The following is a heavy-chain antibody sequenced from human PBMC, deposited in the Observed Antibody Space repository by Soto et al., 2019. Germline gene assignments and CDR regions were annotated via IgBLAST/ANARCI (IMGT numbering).Heavy chain of an antibody. J-gene: IGHJ5*02. D-gene: IGHD2-15*01. Sequence: PSETLSLTCTVSGGSVSSGSYYWSWIRQPPGKGLEWIGYIYYSGSTNYNPSLKSRVTISVDTSKNQFSLKLSSVPAADTAVYYCARDFGWTSGYCSGGSCNNWFDPWGQGTLVTVSS. CDR2: IYYSGST. CDR3: ARDFGWTSGYCSGGSCNNWFDP. V-gene: IGHV4-61*01. CDR1: GGSVSSGSYY.